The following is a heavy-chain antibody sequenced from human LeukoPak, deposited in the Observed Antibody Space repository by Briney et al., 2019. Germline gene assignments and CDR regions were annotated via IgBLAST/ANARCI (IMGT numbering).Heavy chain of an antibody. CDR1: GYTLTELS. Sequence: ASVKVSCKVSGYTLTELSMHWVRQAPGKGLEWMGGFDPEDGETIYAQKFQGRVTMTEDTSTDTAYMELSSLRSEDTAVYYCARDLKYYYDSSGYYSSAYYFDYWGQGTLVTVSS. CDR3: ARDLKYYYDSSGYYSSAYYFDY. CDR2: FDPEDGET. J-gene: IGHJ4*02. D-gene: IGHD3-22*01. V-gene: IGHV1-24*01.